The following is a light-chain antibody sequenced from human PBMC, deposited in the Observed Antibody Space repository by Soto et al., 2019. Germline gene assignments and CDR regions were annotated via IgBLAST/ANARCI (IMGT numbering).Light chain of an antibody. J-gene: IGLJ1*01. Sequence: QSVLTQPPSASGSHGQSVTISCTGTSXDVGGYNYVTWYQQHPGKAPKLMIYEVSKRPSGVPDRFSGSKSGNTASLTVSGLQAEDEADYYCTAYAGSNNFVFGTGTKVTVL. V-gene: IGLV2-8*01. CDR2: EVS. CDR3: TAYAGSNNFV. CDR1: SXDVGGYNY.